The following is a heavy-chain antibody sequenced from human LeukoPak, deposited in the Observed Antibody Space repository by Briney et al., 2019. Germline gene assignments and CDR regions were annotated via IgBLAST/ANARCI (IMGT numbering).Heavy chain of an antibody. V-gene: IGHV3-21*01. D-gene: IGHD2-2*01. Sequence: GGSLRLSCAASGFTFSSYSMNWVRQAPGKGLEWVSSISSSSSYIYYADSVKGRFTISRDNAKNSLNLQMNSLRAEDTAVYYCASYCSSTSCYNWFDPWGQGTLVTVSS. CDR1: GFTFSSYS. CDR3: ASYCSSTSCYNWFDP. J-gene: IGHJ5*02. CDR2: ISSSSSYI.